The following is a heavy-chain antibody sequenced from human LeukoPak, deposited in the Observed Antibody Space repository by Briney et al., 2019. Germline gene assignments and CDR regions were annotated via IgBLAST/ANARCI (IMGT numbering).Heavy chain of an antibody. CDR3: ARLVGSYYTY. D-gene: IGHD1-26*01. V-gene: IGHV3-7*01. CDR1: GFALWSYW. J-gene: IGHJ4*02. Sequence: GGPLRLFCVASGFALWSYWMSWLREAPGKGLEWVANIKQDGGEKYYVDAVKGRFTISRDNAKNSLFLQMNSLRVEDTAVYYCARLVGSYYTYWGQGTLVTVSS. CDR2: IKQDGGEK.